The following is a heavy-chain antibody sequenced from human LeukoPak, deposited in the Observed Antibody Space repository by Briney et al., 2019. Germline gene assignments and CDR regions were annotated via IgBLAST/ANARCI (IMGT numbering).Heavy chain of an antibody. J-gene: IGHJ6*02. V-gene: IGHV1-3*01. CDR1: GYTFTSYA. Sequence: ASVKVSCKASGYTFTSYAMHWVRQAPGQRLEWMGWINAGNGNTKYSQKFQGRVTITRDTSASTAYMELSSLRSEDTAVYYCARARPPIAARYYYYYGMDVWGQGTTVTVSS. CDR2: INAGNGNT. D-gene: IGHD6-13*01. CDR3: ARARPPIAARYYYYYGMDV.